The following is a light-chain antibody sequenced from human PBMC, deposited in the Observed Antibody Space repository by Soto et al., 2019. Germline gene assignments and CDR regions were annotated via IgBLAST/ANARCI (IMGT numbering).Light chain of an antibody. CDR1: QSVSSSY. CDR2: GAS. Sequence: ESVLTQSPGTLSLSPGERATLSCRASQSVSSSYLAWYQQKPGQAPRLLIYGASSRATGIPDRFSGSGSGTDFTLTISRLEPEAFAVYYCQQYGGSPPYTFGQGTKLEIK. CDR3: QQYGGSPPYT. J-gene: IGKJ2*01. V-gene: IGKV3-20*01.